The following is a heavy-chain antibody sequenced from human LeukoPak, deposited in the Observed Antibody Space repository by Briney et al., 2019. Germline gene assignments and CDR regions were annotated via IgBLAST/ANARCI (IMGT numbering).Heavy chain of an antibody. CDR1: GYSFSSYW. D-gene: IGHD3-10*01. CDR3: GRHITMAHWYLDL. Sequence: GESLKISCKGSGYSFSSYWIGWVRQMPGKGLEWMGIIYPGDSDTRYSPSFQGQVTISADKSISTAYLQWSSLKASDTAMYFCGRHITMAHWYLDLWGRGTLVTVSS. V-gene: IGHV5-51*01. J-gene: IGHJ2*01. CDR2: IYPGDSDT.